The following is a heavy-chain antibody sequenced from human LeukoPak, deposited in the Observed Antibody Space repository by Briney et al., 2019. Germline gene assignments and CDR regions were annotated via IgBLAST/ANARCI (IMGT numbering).Heavy chain of an antibody. CDR2: IWYDGSNR. J-gene: IGHJ6*02. CDR1: GFTFSSYG. D-gene: IGHD2-15*01. CDR3: ARDWMGYCSGGSCYSDYYGMDV. V-gene: IGHV3-33*01. Sequence: PGGSLRLSCAASGFTFSSYGVHWVRQAPGKGLEWVAVIWYDGSNRYYADSVKGRFTISRDNSKNTLYLQMNSLRAEDTAVYYCARDWMGYCSGGSCYSDYYGMDVWGQGTTVTVSS.